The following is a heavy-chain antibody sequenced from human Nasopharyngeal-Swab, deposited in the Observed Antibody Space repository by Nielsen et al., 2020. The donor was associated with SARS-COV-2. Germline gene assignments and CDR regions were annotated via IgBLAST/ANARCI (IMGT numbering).Heavy chain of an antibody. Sequence: GESLKISCATSGFTFSTYWMTWVRQAPGKGLEWVANIKKDGSEKYYIDSVKGRFTISRDNAKSSLFLEMNSLRVEDTALYYCATDGYSFGYDRGYWGQGTLVIVSS. CDR2: IKKDGSEK. D-gene: IGHD4-11*01. V-gene: IGHV3-7*01. J-gene: IGHJ4*02. CDR1: GFTFSTYW. CDR3: ATDGYSFGYDRGY.